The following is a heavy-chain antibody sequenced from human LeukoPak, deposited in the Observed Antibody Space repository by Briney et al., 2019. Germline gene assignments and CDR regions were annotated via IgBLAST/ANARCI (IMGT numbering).Heavy chain of an antibody. CDR3: ARQPKSCAPGIFITGKACWFDT. J-gene: IGHJ5*02. Sequence: PSETLSLTCAVYGESFNGYYWSWIRQSPQKGLEWIGHINHVGITNYNPSLKSRLTILVDTSKNQFTLKLKSVTAADTAVYYCARQPKSCAPGIFITGKACWFDTWGQGTLVTVSP. CDR1: GESFNGYY. D-gene: IGHD3-10*01. CDR2: INHVGIT. V-gene: IGHV4-34*01.